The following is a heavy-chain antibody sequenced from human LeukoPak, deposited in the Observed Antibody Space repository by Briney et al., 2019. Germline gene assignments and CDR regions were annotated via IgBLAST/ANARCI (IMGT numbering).Heavy chain of an antibody. CDR2: IIPIFGTA. J-gene: IGHJ6*02. V-gene: IGHV1-69*13. CDR3: ARGEGSSGWYGGRPYYYYDMDV. Sequence: ASVKVSCKASGGTFSSYAISWVRQAPGQGLEWMGGIIPIFGTANYAQKFQGRVTITADESTNTAYMELSSLRSEDTAVYYCARGEGSSGWYGGRPYYYYDMDVWGQGTTVTVSS. CDR1: GGTFSSYA. D-gene: IGHD6-19*01.